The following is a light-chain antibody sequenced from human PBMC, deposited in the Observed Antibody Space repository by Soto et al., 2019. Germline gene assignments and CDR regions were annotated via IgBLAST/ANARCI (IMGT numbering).Light chain of an antibody. CDR3: QKYNGAPPFT. V-gene: IGKV1-27*01. Sequence: DIQMTQSPSSLSASVGDRVTITCRASQGIGNSLAWYQQKPGNVPKLLIYAASTLQSGVPSRFSGSGSETDFTLTITSLQPEDAATYYCQKYNGAPPFTFGPGTKVDIK. J-gene: IGKJ3*01. CDR2: AAS. CDR1: QGIGNS.